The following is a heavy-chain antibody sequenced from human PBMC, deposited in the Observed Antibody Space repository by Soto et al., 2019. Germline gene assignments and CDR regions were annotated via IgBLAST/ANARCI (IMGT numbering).Heavy chain of an antibody. Sequence: SETLGLSCIFSDGSLSNYYCTWIRQPAGKGLEWIGRIDTSGSTNYNPSLKSRVTMSVDTSKQEFSLKLSSVTAADTALYYCARGGQDFWSGPFDYWGRGAMVTVSS. J-gene: IGHJ4*02. CDR2: IDTSGST. CDR3: ARGGQDFWSGPFDY. V-gene: IGHV4-4*07. CDR1: DGSLSNYY. D-gene: IGHD3-3*01.